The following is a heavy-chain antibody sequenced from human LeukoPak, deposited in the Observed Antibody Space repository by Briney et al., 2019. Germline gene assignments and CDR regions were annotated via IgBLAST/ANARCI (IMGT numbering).Heavy chain of an antibody. CDR3: AKDKEEVLTPYFDY. CDR2: ISWNSGSI. J-gene: IGHJ4*02. D-gene: IGHD4-23*01. CDR1: GFTFDDYA. V-gene: IGHV3-9*01. Sequence: GRSLRLSCAASGFTFDDYAMHWVRQAPGKGLEWVSGISWNSGSIGYADSVKGRFTISRDNAKNSLYLQMNSLRAEDTALYYCAKDKEEVLTPYFDYWGQGTLVTVFS.